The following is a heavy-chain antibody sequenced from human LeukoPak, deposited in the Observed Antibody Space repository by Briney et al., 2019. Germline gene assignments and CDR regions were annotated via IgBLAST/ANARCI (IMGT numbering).Heavy chain of an antibody. V-gene: IGHV3-66*01. CDR1: EFSVGSNY. D-gene: IGHD4-23*01. CDR3: ARGAHKRDDYGGFFDY. CDR2: IYSGGST. Sequence: GGSLRLSCAASEFSVGSNYMTWVRQAPGKGLEWVSLIYSGGSTYYADSVKGRFTISRDNSKNTVYLQVNSLRVEDTAVYYCARGAHKRDDYGGFFDYWGQGTLVTVSS. J-gene: IGHJ4*02.